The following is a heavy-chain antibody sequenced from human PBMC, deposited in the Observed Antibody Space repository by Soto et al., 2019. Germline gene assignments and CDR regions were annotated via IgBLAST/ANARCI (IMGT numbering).Heavy chain of an antibody. CDR2: ISSSSSTI. D-gene: IGHD3-22*01. V-gene: IGHV3-48*01. Sequence: GGSLRLSCAASGFTFGSYSMNWVRQAPGKGLEWVSYISSSSSTIYYAVSVKGRFTISRDNAKNCLYLQMNRRRVEDTAVYYCARGRYYYDSSDYWRQGTLVTVSS. CDR3: ARGRYYYDSSDY. CDR1: GFTFGSYS. J-gene: IGHJ4*02.